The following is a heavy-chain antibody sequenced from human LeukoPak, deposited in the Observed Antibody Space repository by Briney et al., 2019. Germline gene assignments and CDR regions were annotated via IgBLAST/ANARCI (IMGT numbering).Heavy chain of an antibody. V-gene: IGHV3-7*01. CDR1: GFMFTSYW. Sequence: GGSLRLSCAASGFMFTSYWMSWVRQAPGKGLEWVANINQDGSAKYYVDSVKGRFTISRDNAKNSLYLQMNSLRAEDTAVYYCARSYNYYFDYWGQGTLVTVSS. D-gene: IGHD5-24*01. CDR2: INQDGSAK. J-gene: IGHJ4*02. CDR3: ARSYNYYFDY.